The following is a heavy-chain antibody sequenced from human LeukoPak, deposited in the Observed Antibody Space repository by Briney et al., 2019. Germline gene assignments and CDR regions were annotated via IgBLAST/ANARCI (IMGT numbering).Heavy chain of an antibody. V-gene: IGHV4-4*02. J-gene: IGHJ6*02. CDR2: VHLNGKT. CDR3: AREEAAAGAGGMDV. Sequence: PSETLSLTCAVSGGSITSYPWWSWVRQPPGKGLEWIGEVHLNGKTNYNPSLKSRVTMSIDKSENHLSLNLISMTAADTAVYYCAREEAAAGAGGMDVWGQGTTVTVSS. CDR1: GGSITSYPW. D-gene: IGHD6-13*01.